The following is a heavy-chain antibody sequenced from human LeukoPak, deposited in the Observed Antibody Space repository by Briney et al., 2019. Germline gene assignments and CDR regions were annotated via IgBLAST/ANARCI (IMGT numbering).Heavy chain of an antibody. V-gene: IGHV3-11*01. CDR3: ARGGKLVTPDSAFDI. D-gene: IGHD4-23*01. Sequence: SGGSLRLSCAASGFTFSDYYMSWIRQAPGKGLEWVSYISSSGSTIYYADSVKGRFTISRDNAKNSLYLQMNSLRAEDTAVYYCARGGKLVTPDSAFDIWGQGTMVTVSS. CDR1: GFTFSDYY. J-gene: IGHJ3*02. CDR2: ISSSGSTI.